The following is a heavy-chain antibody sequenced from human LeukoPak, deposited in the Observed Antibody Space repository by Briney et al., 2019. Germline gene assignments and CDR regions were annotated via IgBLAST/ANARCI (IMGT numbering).Heavy chain of an antibody. Sequence: SETLSLTCTVSGGSVSSGSYYWSWIRQPPGKGLEWIGYIYYSGSSNYNPSLKSRVTISLDTSKNQFSLKLSSVTAADTAVYYCASHTSGNYRYYFDYWGQGTLVTVSS. J-gene: IGHJ4*02. CDR3: ASHTSGNYRYYFDY. V-gene: IGHV4-61*01. CDR1: GGSVSSGSYY. CDR2: IYYSGSS. D-gene: IGHD1-26*01.